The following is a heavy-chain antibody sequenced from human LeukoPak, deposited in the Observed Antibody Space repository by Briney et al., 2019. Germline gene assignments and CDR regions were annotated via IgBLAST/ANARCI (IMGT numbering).Heavy chain of an antibody. CDR2: INSNGGST. J-gene: IGHJ4*02. D-gene: IGHD2-2*03. CDR1: GFTFSSYA. CDR3: ARVGDRSGNGYSH. V-gene: IGHV3-64*01. Sequence: GGSLRLSCVASGFTFSSYAMHWVRQTPGKGLEYVSGINSNGGSTHYANSVKGRFTISRDNSKHTLYLQMGSLRTEDMAVYYCARVGDRSGNGYSHWGQGTLVTVSS.